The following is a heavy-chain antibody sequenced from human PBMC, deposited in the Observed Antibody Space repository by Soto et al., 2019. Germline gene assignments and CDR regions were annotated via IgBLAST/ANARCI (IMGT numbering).Heavy chain of an antibody. CDR1: GGSISSGGYY. CDR3: ARGDTAMVYFDY. V-gene: IGHV4-31*03. D-gene: IGHD5-18*01. J-gene: IGHJ4*02. CDR2: IYYSGST. Sequence: QVQLQESGPGLVKPSQTLSLTCTVSGGSISSGGYYWSWIRQHPGKGLEWIGYIYYSGSTYYNPSLKSRVTISVDTSKNQFSLKLSSVTAAGTAVYYCARGDTAMVYFDYWGQGTLVTVSS.